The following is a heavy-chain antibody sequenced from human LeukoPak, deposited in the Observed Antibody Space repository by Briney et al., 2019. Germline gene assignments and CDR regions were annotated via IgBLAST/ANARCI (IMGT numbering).Heavy chain of an antibody. CDR1: GFTFSSYA. Sequence: GGSLRLSCAASGFTFSSYAMNWVRQAPGKGLEWVSTISGSGGSTYYADSVKGRFTISRDNSKNTLYLQMNSLRAEDTAVYYCATRLSGSLFWGQGTLVTVSS. D-gene: IGHD1-26*01. CDR3: ATRLSGSLF. CDR2: ISGSGGST. J-gene: IGHJ4*02. V-gene: IGHV3-23*01.